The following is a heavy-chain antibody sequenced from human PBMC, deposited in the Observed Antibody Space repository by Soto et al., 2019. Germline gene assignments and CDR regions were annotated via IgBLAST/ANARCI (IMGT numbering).Heavy chain of an antibody. CDR2: ISAYNGNT. V-gene: IGHV1-18*04. CDR3: VRSNVKRVVAAHYDGMAV. J-gene: IGHJ6*02. Sequence: QVQLVQSGAEVKKTGASVKVSCKASGSTFTSYGISWVRQAPGQGLEWMGWISAYNGNTNYAKKLQGRCSMTTGTSTSTAYMEQRSLRSDDTAVYYCVRSNVKRVVAAHYDGMAVWGQGTTVTVSS. D-gene: IGHD2-15*01. CDR1: GSTFTSYG.